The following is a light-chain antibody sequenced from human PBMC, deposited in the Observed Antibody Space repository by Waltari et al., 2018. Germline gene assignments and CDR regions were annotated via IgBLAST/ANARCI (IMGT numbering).Light chain of an antibody. J-gene: IGKJ1*01. V-gene: IGKV3-20*01. CDR3: QHYLRLPAT. CDR1: QGVRRA. Sequence: IVLTQSPGTLSLSPGERATLSCRASQGVRRALAWYQQKPGQAPRLLIYGASNRATGSPDGFSGRGSGTDFSLTISSLEPEDFAVYYCQHYLRLPATFGQGTKVEIK. CDR2: GAS.